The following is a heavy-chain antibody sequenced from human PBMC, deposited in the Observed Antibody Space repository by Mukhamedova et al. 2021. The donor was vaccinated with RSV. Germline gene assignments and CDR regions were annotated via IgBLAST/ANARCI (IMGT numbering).Heavy chain of an antibody. D-gene: IGHD3-16*01. J-gene: IGHJ5*02. V-gene: IGHV3-23*01. CDR2: ISGRGVST. CDR3: AKQGGWFDP. Sequence: VSGISGRGVSTYYEDSVNGRFTISRDNSKNTLHLQMSSLRAEDTAVYYCAKQGGWFDPWGQGTLVTVSS.